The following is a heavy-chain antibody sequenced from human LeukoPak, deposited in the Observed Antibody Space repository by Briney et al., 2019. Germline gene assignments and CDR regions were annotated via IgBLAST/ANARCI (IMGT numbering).Heavy chain of an antibody. CDR3: ARVPSDSSGPYAFDI. Sequence: PSETLSLTCTVSGGSIISSDYHWSWIRQLPRKGLEWIGYLYFSGSTYFNPSLKSRVTILEDTSKYLFSLRLSSVTAADTAVYYCARVPSDSSGPYAFDIWGQGTVVTVSS. D-gene: IGHD3-22*01. CDR2: LYFSGST. V-gene: IGHV4-31*03. J-gene: IGHJ3*02. CDR1: GGSIISSDYH.